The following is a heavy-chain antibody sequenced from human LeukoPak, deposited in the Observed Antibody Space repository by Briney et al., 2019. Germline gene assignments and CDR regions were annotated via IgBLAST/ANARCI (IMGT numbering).Heavy chain of an antibody. CDR1: GGSISSYY. CDR3: ARGVRGVYFDY. CDR2: IYTSGRT. D-gene: IGHD3-10*01. V-gene: IGHV4-4*07. J-gene: IGHJ4*02. Sequence: SETLSLTCTVSGGSISSYYWSWIRQPAGKGREWIGRIYTSGRTNYNPSLKSRVTMSVDTSKNQFSLKLSSVTAADTAVYYCARGVRGVYFDYWGQGTLVTVSS.